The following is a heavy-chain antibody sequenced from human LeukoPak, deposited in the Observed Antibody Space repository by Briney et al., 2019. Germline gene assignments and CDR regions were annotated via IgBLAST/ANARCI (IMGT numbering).Heavy chain of an antibody. CDR2: ISSSSSYI. J-gene: IGHJ3*02. V-gene: IGHV3-21*04. CDR1: GFTFSSYS. CDR3: AKGKRALGAFDI. Sequence: GGSLRLSCAASGFTFSSYSMNWVRQAPGKGLEWVSSISSSSSYIYYADSVKGRFTISRDNAKNTLYLQMNSLRAEDTAVYYCAKGKRALGAFDIWGQGTMVTVSS.